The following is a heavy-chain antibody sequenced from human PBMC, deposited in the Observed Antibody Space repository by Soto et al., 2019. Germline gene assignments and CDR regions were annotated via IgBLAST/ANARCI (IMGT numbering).Heavy chain of an antibody. Sequence: SETPSLTCAVYGGSLSGYYWSWIRQPPGKGLEWIGEINHSGSTNYNPSLKSRVTISVDTSKNQFSLKLSSVTAADTAVYYCARPRRGYSGYDWPYYYGMDVWGQGTTVTVSS. CDR3: ARPRRGYSGYDWPYYYGMDV. D-gene: IGHD5-12*01. V-gene: IGHV4-34*01. CDR2: INHSGST. CDR1: GGSLSGYY. J-gene: IGHJ6*02.